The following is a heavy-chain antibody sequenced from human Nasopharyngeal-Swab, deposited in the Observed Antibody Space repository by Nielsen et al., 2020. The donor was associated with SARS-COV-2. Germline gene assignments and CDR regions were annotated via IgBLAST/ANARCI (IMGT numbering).Heavy chain of an antibody. CDR1: GGSFSPFY. D-gene: IGHD2-21*01. V-gene: IGHV4-59*01. Sequence: SETLSLTCDVSGGSFSPFYWTWIRQSPGKGLECIGHILFNGVATYSPSLKGRVTMSVDSARNQVSLKLTSVTAADTAVYFCARTYSPQASKPFDFWGQGTSVTVSS. CDR2: ILFNGVA. CDR3: ARTYSPQASKPFDF. J-gene: IGHJ6*02.